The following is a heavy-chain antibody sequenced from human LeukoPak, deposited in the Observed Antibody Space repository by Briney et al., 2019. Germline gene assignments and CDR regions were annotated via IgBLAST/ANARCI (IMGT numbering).Heavy chain of an antibody. CDR3: AKTFYYYDSSGYYPDY. J-gene: IGHJ4*02. CDR2: ISYDGSNK. CDR1: GFTFSSYA. D-gene: IGHD3-22*01. V-gene: IGHV3-30-3*02. Sequence: PGGSLRLSCAASGFTFSSYAMHWVRQAPGKGLEWVAVISYDGSNKYYADSVKGRFTISRDNSKNTLYLQMNSLRGEDTAVYYCAKTFYYYDSSGYYPDYWGQGTLVTVSS.